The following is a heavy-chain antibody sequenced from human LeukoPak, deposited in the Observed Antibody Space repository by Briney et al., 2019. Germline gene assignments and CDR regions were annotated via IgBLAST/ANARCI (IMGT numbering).Heavy chain of an antibody. V-gene: IGHV1-69*13. CDR2: IIPIFGTA. Sequence: ASVKVSCKASGGTFSSYAISWVRQAPGQGLEWMGGIIPIFGTANYAQKFQGRVTITADESTSTAYMELSSLRSEDTAVYYCAREPRSGSYLDVNWFDPWGQGTLVTVSS. J-gene: IGHJ5*02. D-gene: IGHD1-26*01. CDR1: GGTFSSYA. CDR3: AREPRSGSYLDVNWFDP.